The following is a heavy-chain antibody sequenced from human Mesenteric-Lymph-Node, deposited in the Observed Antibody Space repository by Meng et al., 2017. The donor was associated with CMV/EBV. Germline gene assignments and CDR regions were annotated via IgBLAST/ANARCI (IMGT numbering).Heavy chain of an antibody. CDR1: GYTFTGYF. J-gene: IGHJ4*02. CDR3: ARNSLGYCSSTSCFNFDY. Sequence: ASVKVSCKASGYTFTGYFMHWVRQAPGQGLEWMGWINPNSGGTNYAQKFQGRVTMTRDTSIRTAYMELSWLRSDDTAVYYCARNSLGYCSSTSCFNFDYWGQGTLVTVSS. CDR2: INPNSGGT. V-gene: IGHV1-2*02. D-gene: IGHD2-2*01.